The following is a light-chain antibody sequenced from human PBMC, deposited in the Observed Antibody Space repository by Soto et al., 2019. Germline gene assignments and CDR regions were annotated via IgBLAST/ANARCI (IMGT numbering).Light chain of an antibody. V-gene: IGLV1-40*01. Sequence: QSVLTQPPSVSGAPGQRVTISCTGSSSNIGAGYDVHWYQQLPGTAPKLLIYGNSNRPSGVPDRFSGPKSGTSASLATTGLQAEDEADYYGQSHDSSLSGFYFFGTGTKLTVL. CDR1: SSNIGAGYD. CDR3: QSHDSSLSGFYF. J-gene: IGLJ1*01. CDR2: GNS.